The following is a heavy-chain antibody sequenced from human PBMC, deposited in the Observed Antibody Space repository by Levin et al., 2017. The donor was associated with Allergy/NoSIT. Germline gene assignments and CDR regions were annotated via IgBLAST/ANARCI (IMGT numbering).Heavy chain of an antibody. D-gene: IGHD2-15*01. CDR1: GFTFSSYA. CDR3: AKDRGYCSGGSCYSAWDY. V-gene: IGHV3-23*01. Sequence: GGSLRLSCAASGFTFSSYAMSWVRQAPGKGLEWVSAISGSGGSTYYADSVKGRFTISRDNSKNTLYLQMNSLRAEDTAVYYCAKDRGYCSGGSCYSAWDYWGQGTLVTVSS. J-gene: IGHJ4*02. CDR2: ISGSGGST.